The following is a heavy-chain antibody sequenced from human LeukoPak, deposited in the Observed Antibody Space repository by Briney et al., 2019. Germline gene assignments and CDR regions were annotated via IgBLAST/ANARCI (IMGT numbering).Heavy chain of an antibody. CDR3: ARVLCSTSCYKDY. Sequence: GGSLRLSCAASGFTFSSYWMHWVRHAPGKGLVWVSRINSDGSSTSYADSVKGRFTISRDNAKNTLYLQMNSLRAEDTAVYYCARVLCSTSCYKDYWGQGTLVTVSS. D-gene: IGHD2-2*02. CDR1: GFTFSSYW. J-gene: IGHJ4*02. V-gene: IGHV3-74*01. CDR2: INSDGSST.